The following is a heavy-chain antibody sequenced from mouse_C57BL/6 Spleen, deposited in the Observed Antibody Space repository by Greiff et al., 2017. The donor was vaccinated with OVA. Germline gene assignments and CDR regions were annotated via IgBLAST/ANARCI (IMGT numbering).Heavy chain of an antibody. D-gene: IGHD2-3*01. J-gene: IGHJ2*01. CDR3: ARGGLYDGYYGY. V-gene: IGHV5-17*01. Sequence: EVQRVESGGGLVKPGGSLKLSCAASGFTFSDYGVHWVRQAPEKGLEWVAYISSGSSTIYYADTVKGRFTISRDNAKNTLFLQMTSLRSEDTAMYYCARGGLYDGYYGYWGQGTTLTVSS. CDR1: GFTFSDYG. CDR2: ISSGSSTI.